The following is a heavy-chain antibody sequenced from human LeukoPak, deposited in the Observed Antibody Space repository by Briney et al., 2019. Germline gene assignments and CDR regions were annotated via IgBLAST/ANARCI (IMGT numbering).Heavy chain of an antibody. D-gene: IGHD6-19*01. Sequence: ASVRVSCKASGYTFTSYGISWVRQAPGQGLEWMGWISTYNGYANYAQTLQGRVTMTTETSTSTAYMELRSLRSDDTAVYYCARNSSDWYGYMDVWGKGTTVTVSS. V-gene: IGHV1-18*01. CDR1: GYTFTSYG. J-gene: IGHJ6*04. CDR2: ISTYNGYA. CDR3: ARNSSDWYGYMDV.